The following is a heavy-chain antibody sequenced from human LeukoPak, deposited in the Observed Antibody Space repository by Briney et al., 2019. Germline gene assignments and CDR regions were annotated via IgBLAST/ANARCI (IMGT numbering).Heavy chain of an antibody. J-gene: IGHJ4*02. CDR3: ARIAAAGNRRLNY. CDR2: MNPNSGNT. CDR1: GYTFTSYD. V-gene: IGHV1-8*01. D-gene: IGHD6-13*01. Sequence: GASVKVSCKASGYTFTSYDINWVRQATGQGLEWMGWMNPNSGNTGYALKFQGRIIVSRNTSISTAYMELSSLTSEDTAIYYCARIAAAGNRRLNYWGQGTLVTVAS.